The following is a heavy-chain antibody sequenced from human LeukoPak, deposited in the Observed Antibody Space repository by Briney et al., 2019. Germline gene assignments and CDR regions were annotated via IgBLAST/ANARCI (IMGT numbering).Heavy chain of an antibody. J-gene: IGHJ1*01. CDR2: ITTNGGRT. CDR3: AIMHGYYDGTGYWVQ. CDR1: GFTFASYG. Sequence: GGSLRLSCAASGFTFASYGMSGVRQAPGKGLEWVSFITTNGGRTSYADSVEGRFTISRDNPRSTLYMQMNSLRDEDTAVYYCAIMHGYYDGTGYWVQWGQGTLVTVSS. D-gene: IGHD3-22*01. V-gene: IGHV3-23*01.